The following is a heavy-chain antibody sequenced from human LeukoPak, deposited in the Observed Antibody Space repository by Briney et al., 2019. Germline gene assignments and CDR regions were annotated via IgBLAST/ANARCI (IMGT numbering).Heavy chain of an antibody. D-gene: IGHD3/OR15-3a*01. Sequence: PSETLSLTCTVSGGSISSNYWSWIRQPPGKGLEWIGYINTSGSTNYNPSLKSRFSISLDTSRNQFSLKLTSVTAADTAVYYCARRGDWGFFDYWGQGILVSVSS. CDR2: INTSGST. V-gene: IGHV4-4*09. J-gene: IGHJ4*02. CDR1: GGSISSNY. CDR3: ARRGDWGFFDY.